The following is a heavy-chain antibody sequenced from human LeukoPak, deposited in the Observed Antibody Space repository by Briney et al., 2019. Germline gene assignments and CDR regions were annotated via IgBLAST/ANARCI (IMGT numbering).Heavy chain of an antibody. CDR3: ARDFYGSYCTGGSCYYRNWFDP. D-gene: IGHD2-15*01. Sequence: GGSLRLSCAASGFTFDDYAMHWVRQAPGKGLEWLSHIHNDGSTTTYAASVKGRFTISRDKAKNTVHLDMIGLRSEDTALYYCARDFYGSYCTGGSCYYRNWFDPWGQGTQVTVSS. J-gene: IGHJ5*02. V-gene: IGHV3-43*02. CDR1: GFTFDDYA. CDR2: IHNDGSTT.